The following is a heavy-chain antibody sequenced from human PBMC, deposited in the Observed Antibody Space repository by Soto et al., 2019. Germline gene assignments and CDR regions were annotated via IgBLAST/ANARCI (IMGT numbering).Heavy chain of an antibody. D-gene: IGHD3-16*01. Sequence: QVQLQESGPGLVKPSETLSLTCTVSGGSISSDHWSWIRQAPGKGLEWIGYIYYSGSTNYNPSLNSRVTISVHTSKSQFPLRLSSVTAADTALYYCARYHAFLSYYYMDVWGKGTPVTVSS. CDR2: IYYSGST. CDR1: GGSISSDH. V-gene: IGHV4-59*01. J-gene: IGHJ6*03. CDR3: ARYHAFLSYYYMDV.